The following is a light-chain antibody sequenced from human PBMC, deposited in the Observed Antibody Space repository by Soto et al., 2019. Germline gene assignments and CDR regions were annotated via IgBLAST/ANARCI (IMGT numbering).Light chain of an antibody. CDR1: QGIRNF. CDR2: AAS. J-gene: IGKJ3*01. CDR3: QKYSSVPV. V-gene: IGKV1-27*01. Sequence: DIQMTQSPTSLSASVGDRVTITRRASQGIRNFVAWYQRKPGKAPKLLIYAASTLQSGVPSRFSGSGSGTDFTLTINSLQPEDVATYSCQKYSSVPVFGPGTKVEIK.